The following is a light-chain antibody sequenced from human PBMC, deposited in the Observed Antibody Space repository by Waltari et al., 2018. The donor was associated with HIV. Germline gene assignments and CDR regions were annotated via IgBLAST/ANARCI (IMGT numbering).Light chain of an antibody. CDR3: CAFAGANTWV. CDR1: STDVGNYNL. CDR2: EVT. Sequence: QSALTQPASVSGSPGQSITISCSGTSTDVGNYNLVSWYQQHPARAPKLIIYEVTKWSSVVSHRFSGSKSGNTASRTISGLQADDEADDYCCAFAGANTWVFGGGTKLIVL. V-gene: IGLV2-23*02. J-gene: IGLJ3*02.